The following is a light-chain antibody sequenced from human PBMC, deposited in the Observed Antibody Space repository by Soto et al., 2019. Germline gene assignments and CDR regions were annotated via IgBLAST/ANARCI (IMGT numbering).Light chain of an antibody. V-gene: IGLV2-14*01. J-gene: IGLJ3*02. CDR1: SSDIGGSKY. CDR2: EVT. CDR3: QSYDSSLRLAV. Sequence: QSALTQPASLSGSPGQSITISCTGTSSDIGGSKYVSWYQQHPGKAPKLMIYEVTYRPSGVSARFSGSKSGSTASLTVSGLQAEDEADYYCQSYDSSLRLAVFGGGTQLTVL.